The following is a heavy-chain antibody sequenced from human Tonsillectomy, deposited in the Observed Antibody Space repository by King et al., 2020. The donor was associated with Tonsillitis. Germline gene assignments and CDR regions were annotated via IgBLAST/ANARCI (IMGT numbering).Heavy chain of an antibody. CDR1: GFTFDDYA. Sequence: VQLVESGGGLVQPGRSLRLSCAASGFTFDDYAMHLVRQAPWTCLELFSFIRWNRFLICSADSVKGRFTISRDNAKNSLYLQMNSLRAEDTAVYYCAKDISQFARRGYGMDVWGQGTTVTVSS. D-gene: IGHD3-10*01. J-gene: IGHJ6*02. V-gene: IGHV3-9*01. CDR2: IRWNRFLI. CDR3: AKDISQFARRGYGMDV.